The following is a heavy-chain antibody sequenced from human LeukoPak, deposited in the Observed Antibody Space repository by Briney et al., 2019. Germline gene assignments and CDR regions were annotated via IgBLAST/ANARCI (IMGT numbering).Heavy chain of an antibody. J-gene: IGHJ4*02. CDR2: IYYSGST. CDR1: GGSISSYY. D-gene: IGHD6-13*01. V-gene: IGHV4-59*01. CDR3: ARRDSSSWYDYFGY. Sequence: SETLSLTCTVSGGSISSYYWSWIRQPPGKGLEWIGFIYYSGSTNLNPSLKSRVTISVDTSKNQFSLKLSSVTAADTAVYYCARRDSSSWYDYFGYWGQGTLVTVSS.